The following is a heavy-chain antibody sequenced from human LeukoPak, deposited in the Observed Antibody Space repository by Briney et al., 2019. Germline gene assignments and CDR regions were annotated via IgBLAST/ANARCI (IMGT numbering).Heavy chain of an antibody. Sequence: SETLSLTCTVSDGSLSGFYWSWIRQPPGQGLEWIGYIFYSGTPDYNPSLKSRGTISVDTSKNQFSLKLNSVTAADTAVYFCARVDGVRGVIGYWGQGTLVTVSS. D-gene: IGHD3-10*01. V-gene: IGHV4-59*01. CDR2: IFYSGTP. J-gene: IGHJ4*02. CDR3: ARVDGVRGVIGY. CDR1: DGSLSGFY.